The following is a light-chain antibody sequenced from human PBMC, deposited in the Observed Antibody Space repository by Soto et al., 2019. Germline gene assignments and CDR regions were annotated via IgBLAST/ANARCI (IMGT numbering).Light chain of an antibody. V-gene: IGLV2-14*01. Sequence: QSVLTQPASVSGSPGQSITISCTGTSSDVGGYDYVSWYQQLPGKAPKLMIYDVNNRPSGVSNRFSGSKSGNTASLTISGLQAEDESVYNRSSYTGTRTFVFGGGTTVT. CDR1: SSDVGGYDY. CDR2: DVN. J-gene: IGLJ1*01. CDR3: SSYTGTRTFV.